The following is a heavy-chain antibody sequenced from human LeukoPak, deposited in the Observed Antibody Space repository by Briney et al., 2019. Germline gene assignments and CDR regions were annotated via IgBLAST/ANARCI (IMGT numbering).Heavy chain of an antibody. Sequence: ASVKVSCKXSGYTFTSDGISWVRQAPRQGLEWMGRISAYNGKTNYAQKLQGRVTMTTDTSTSTAYMELRSLRSDDTAVCYCARDRSQPYGDTGYNWFDPWGQGTLVTVSS. CDR3: ARDRSQPYGDTGYNWFDP. V-gene: IGHV1-18*01. CDR1: GYTFTSDG. J-gene: IGHJ5*02. CDR2: ISAYNGKT. D-gene: IGHD4-17*01.